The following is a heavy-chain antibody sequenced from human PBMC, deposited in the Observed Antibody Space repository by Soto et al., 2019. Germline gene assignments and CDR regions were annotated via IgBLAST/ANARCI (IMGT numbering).Heavy chain of an antibody. CDR2: IYYSGST. J-gene: IGHJ4*02. CDR3: ARLYYDFWSGRPRVGFDY. V-gene: IGHV4-59*12. Sequence: SETLSLTCTVSGGSISSYYWSWIRQPPGKGLEWIGYIYYSGSTNYNPSLKSRVTISVDTSKNQFSLKLSSVTAADTAVYYFARLYYDFWSGRPRVGFDYWGQGTLVTVSS. CDR1: GGSISSYY. D-gene: IGHD3-3*01.